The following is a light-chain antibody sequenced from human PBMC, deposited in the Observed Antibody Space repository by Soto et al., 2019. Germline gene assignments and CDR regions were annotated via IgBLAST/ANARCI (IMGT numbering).Light chain of an antibody. Sequence: EIVMTQSPATLSVSPGERATLSCRASQSVSSNLAWYQQKPGQAPTLVIYGASARATGIPARFSGSGSGTEFTLTISSLQSEDFATYYCQQSYSTPWTFGQGTKVEIK. J-gene: IGKJ1*01. CDR1: QSVSSN. CDR3: QQSYSTPWT. V-gene: IGKV3-15*01. CDR2: GAS.